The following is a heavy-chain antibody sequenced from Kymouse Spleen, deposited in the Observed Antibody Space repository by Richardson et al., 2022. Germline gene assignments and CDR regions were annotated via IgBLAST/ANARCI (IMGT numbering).Heavy chain of an antibody. D-gene: IGHD1-26*01. J-gene: IGHJ4*02. CDR1: GFTFSDHY. Sequence: EVQLVESGGGLVQPGGSLRLSCAASGFTFSDHYMDWVRQAPGKGLEWVGRTRNKANSYTTEYAASVKGRFTISRDDSKNSLYLQMNSLKTEDTAVYYCARDLRYSGSHWGQGTLVTVSS. CDR2: TRNKANSYTT. CDR3: ARDLRYSGSH. V-gene: IGHV3-72*01.